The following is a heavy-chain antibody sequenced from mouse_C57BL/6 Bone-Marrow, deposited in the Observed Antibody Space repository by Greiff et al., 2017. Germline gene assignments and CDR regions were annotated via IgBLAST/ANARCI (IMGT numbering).Heavy chain of an antibody. V-gene: IGHV5-9-1*02. CDR2: ISSGGDYI. CDR3: TNTMVTSAWFAY. Sequence: EVQGVESGEGLVKPGGSLKLSCAASGFTFSSYAMSWVRQTPEKRLEWVAYISSGGDYIYYADTVKGRFTISRDNARNTLYLQMSSLKSEDTAMYYCTNTMVTSAWFAYWGQGTLVTVSA. J-gene: IGHJ3*01. CDR1: GFTFSSYA. D-gene: IGHD2-2*01.